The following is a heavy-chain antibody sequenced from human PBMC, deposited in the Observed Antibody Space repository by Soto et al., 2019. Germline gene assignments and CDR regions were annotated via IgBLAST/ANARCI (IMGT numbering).Heavy chain of an antibody. CDR1: GGSFSGYY. J-gene: IGHJ5*02. CDR3: ARGLGSGWYGVWFDP. D-gene: IGHD6-19*01. Sequence: SETLSLTCAVYGGSFSGYYWSWIRQPPGKGLEWIGEINHSGSTNYNPSLKSRVTISVDTSKNQFSLKLSSVAAADTAVYYCARGLGSGWYGVWFDPWGQGTLVTVSS. CDR2: INHSGST. V-gene: IGHV4-34*01.